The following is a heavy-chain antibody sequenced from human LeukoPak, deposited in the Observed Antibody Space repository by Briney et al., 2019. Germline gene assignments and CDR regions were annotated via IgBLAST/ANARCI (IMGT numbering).Heavy chain of an antibody. CDR3: ASFFYGSGSHWFDP. CDR2: IYHSGST. D-gene: IGHD3-10*01. Sequence: PSETLSLTCAVSGGSISSSNWWSWVRQPPGKGLEWIGEIYHSGSTNYNPSLKSRVTISVDKSKNQFSLKLSSVTAADTAVYYCASFFYGSGSHWFDPWGQGTLVTVSS. CDR1: GGSISSSNW. V-gene: IGHV4-4*02. J-gene: IGHJ5*02.